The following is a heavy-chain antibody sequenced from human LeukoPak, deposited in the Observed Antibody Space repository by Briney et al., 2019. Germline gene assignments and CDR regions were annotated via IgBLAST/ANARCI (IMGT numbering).Heavy chain of an antibody. V-gene: IGHV3-43*02. Sequence: GGSLRLSCAASGFTFDNYAIHWVRQAPGKGLEWVSLISGDGGSTYYPDSIKGRFTISRDNSKNSLYLQMNSLRTEDTALYYCARDSQEFFQHWGQGTLVTVSS. J-gene: IGHJ1*01. CDR2: ISGDGGST. CDR3: ARDSQEFFQH. CDR1: GFTFDNYA.